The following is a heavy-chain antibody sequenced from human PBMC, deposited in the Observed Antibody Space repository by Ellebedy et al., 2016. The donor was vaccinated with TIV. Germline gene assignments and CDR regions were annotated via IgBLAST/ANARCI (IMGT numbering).Heavy chain of an antibody. CDR3: AKDRTPGDGYWVFDF. D-gene: IGHD5-18*01. Sequence: GESLKISCVASGFTFNNAWMSWVRQAPGKGLEWVSGIVGSGGSRYADSVKGRFTISRDNSKSTLDPQMSSLRAEDTAVYYCAKDRTPGDGYWVFDFWGQGTLVTVST. V-gene: IGHV3-23*01. CDR2: IVGSGGSR. CDR1: GFTFNNAW. J-gene: IGHJ4*02.